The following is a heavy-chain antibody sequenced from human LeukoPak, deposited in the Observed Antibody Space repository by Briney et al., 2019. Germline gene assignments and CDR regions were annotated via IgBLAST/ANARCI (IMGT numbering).Heavy chain of an antibody. CDR1: GGTFTNSA. Sequence: SVKVSCKASGGTFTNSAISWVRQAPGQGLEWMGGINPIFRTANYAQQFQDRVTIIADESTSTAYMELSSLRSEDTAVYYCASPDCSSTSCYVLYAFDIWGQGTMVTVSS. CDR3: ASPDCSSTSCYVLYAFDI. J-gene: IGHJ3*02. V-gene: IGHV1-69*13. D-gene: IGHD2-2*01. CDR2: INPIFRTA.